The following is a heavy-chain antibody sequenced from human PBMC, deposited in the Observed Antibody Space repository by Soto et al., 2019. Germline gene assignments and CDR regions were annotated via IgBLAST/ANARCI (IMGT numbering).Heavy chain of an antibody. Sequence: QVQLVQSGAEVKKPGSSVNVSCKASGGTFSTYSIGWVRQAPGQGLEWMGRIIPILGVVDYAEKFQDRVTITADRSTNTAYMGLSSLRSDDTAVYYCPRGFAVVPAPDTGLNWFDPWGQGTLVTVSS. CDR2: IIPILGVV. V-gene: IGHV1-69*02. CDR1: GGTFSTYS. D-gene: IGHD2-2*01. J-gene: IGHJ5*02. CDR3: PRGFAVVPAPDTGLNWFDP.